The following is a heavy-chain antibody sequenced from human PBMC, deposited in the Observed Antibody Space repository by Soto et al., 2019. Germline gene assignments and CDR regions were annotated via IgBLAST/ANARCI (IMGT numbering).Heavy chain of an antibody. J-gene: IGHJ2*01. CDR2: INAGNGNT. Sequence: GXAVTVSRNAAGCPFSSYPMDWLRQSSGQRLEWMGWINAGNGNTKYSQKFQGRVTITRDTSASTAYMELSSLRSEETAVYYCARGGFLEWKGYSYFDLWGRRTLVTVSS. CDR1: GCPFSSYP. D-gene: IGHD3-3*01. V-gene: IGHV1-3*01. CDR3: ARGGFLEWKGYSYFDL.